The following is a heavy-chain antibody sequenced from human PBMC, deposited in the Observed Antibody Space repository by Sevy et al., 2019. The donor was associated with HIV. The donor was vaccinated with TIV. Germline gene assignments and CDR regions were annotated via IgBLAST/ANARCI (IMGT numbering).Heavy chain of an antibody. CDR2: IFSDANIK. V-gene: IGHV3-33*01. J-gene: IGHJ2*01. D-gene: IGHD1-26*01. CDR1: GFTFSNYG. CDR3: ARESGSNWYFDL. Sequence: GGSLRLSCAASGFTFSNYGMHWVRQAPGKGLECVGAIFSDANIKYYVDSVKGRFAISRDNSKNTVYLQMNSLRAEDTAVYSCARESGSNWYFDLWGRGTPVTVSS.